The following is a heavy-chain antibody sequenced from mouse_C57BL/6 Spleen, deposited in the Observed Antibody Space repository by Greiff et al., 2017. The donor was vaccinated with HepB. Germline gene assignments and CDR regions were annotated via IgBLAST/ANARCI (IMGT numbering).Heavy chain of an antibody. V-gene: IGHV10-1*01. J-gene: IGHJ4*01. CDR1: GFSFNTYA. CDR2: IRSKSNNYAT. D-gene: IGHD1-1*01. Sequence: EVKLVESGGGLVQPKGSLKLSCAASGFSFNTYAMNWVRQAPGKGLEWVARIRSKSNNYATYYADSVKDRFTISRDDSESMLYLQMNNLKTEDTAMYYCVRSYGYAMDYWGQGTSVTVSS. CDR3: VRSYGYAMDY.